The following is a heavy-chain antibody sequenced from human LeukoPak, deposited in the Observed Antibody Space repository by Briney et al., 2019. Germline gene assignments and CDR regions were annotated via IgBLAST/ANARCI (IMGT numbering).Heavy chain of an antibody. CDR3: ARAHSSTHDAFDI. CDR1: GGTFSSYA. V-gene: IGHV1-69*04. CDR2: IIPILGIA. Sequence: GASVTVSCKAPGGTFSSYAISWVRQAPGQGLEWMGRIIPILGIANYAQKFQGRVTITADKSTSTAYMEMRSLRSEDTAVYYCARAHSSTHDAFDIWGQGTMVTVSS. D-gene: IGHD6-13*01. J-gene: IGHJ3*02.